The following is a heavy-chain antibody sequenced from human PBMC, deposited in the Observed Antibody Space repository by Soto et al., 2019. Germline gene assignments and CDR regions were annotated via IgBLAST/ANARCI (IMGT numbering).Heavy chain of an antibody. J-gene: IGHJ3*02. CDR3: AKDRGFCGGGSCYYKAI. Sequence: GGSLRLSCAASGFTFSSYGVHWVRQAPGKGLEWVAVISYDGSNKYYADSVKGRVTISRDNSKNTLYLQMNSLRAEDTAVYYCAKDRGFCGGGSCYYKAIWGQGTMVTVSS. CDR2: ISYDGSNK. D-gene: IGHD2-15*01. CDR1: GFTFSSYG. V-gene: IGHV3-30*18.